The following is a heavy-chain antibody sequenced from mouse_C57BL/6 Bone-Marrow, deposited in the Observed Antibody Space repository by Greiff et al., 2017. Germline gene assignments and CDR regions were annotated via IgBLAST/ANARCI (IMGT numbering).Heavy chain of an antibody. Sequence: QVQLQQSGPELVKPGASVKISCKASGYTFTDYYINWVKQRPGQGLEWIGWIFPGSGSTYYNEKFKGKATLTVDKSSSTAFMLLSSLTSEDSAVYFWARRGVITTVVATDAMDYWGQGTSVTVSS. CDR1: GYTFTDYY. J-gene: IGHJ4*01. V-gene: IGHV1-75*01. CDR3: ARRGVITTVVATDAMDY. CDR2: IFPGSGST. D-gene: IGHD1-1*01.